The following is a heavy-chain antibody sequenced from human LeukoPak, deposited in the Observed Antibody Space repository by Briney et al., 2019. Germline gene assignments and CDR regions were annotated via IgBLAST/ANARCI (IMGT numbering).Heavy chain of an antibody. Sequence: GGSLRLSCVASGFSFSTYGMHWVRQAPGKGLEWVAFIRHDGSSKYYADSVKGRFTISRDSSKDTLYLQMNSLRAEDTAVYYCARDTLRLGELSFFNYYYYYMDVWGKGTTVTISS. J-gene: IGHJ6*03. D-gene: IGHD3-16*02. CDR3: ARDTLRLGELSFFNYYYYYMDV. CDR2: IRHDGSSK. V-gene: IGHV3-30*02. CDR1: GFSFSTYG.